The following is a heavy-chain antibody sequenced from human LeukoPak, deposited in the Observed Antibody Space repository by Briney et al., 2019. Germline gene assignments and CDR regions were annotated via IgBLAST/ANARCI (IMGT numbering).Heavy chain of an antibody. CDR3: AADGQNGDSSSFDY. D-gene: IGHD2-21*01. CDR2: FDPEDGET. Sequence: ASVKVSCKVSGYTLTELSMHWVRQAPGKGLEWMGGFDPEDGETIYAQKFQERVTITRDMSTSTAYMELSSLRSEDTAVYYCAADGQNGDSSSFDYWGQGTLVTVSS. V-gene: IGHV1-24*01. CDR1: GYTLTELS. J-gene: IGHJ4*02.